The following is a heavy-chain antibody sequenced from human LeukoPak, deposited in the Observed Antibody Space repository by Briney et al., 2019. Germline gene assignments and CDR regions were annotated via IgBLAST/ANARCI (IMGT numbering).Heavy chain of an antibody. D-gene: IGHD2-2*02. CDR2: IYYSGNT. CDR1: GGSISSYY. Sequence: SETLSLTCTVSGGSISSYYWSWIRQPPGKGLEWIGYIYYSGNTNYNPSLKSRVTMSVDTSKNQFSLKLSSVTAADTAVYYCARDFAAAIPVWELNWFDPWGQGTLVTVSS. CDR3: ARDFAAAIPVWELNWFDP. V-gene: IGHV4-59*12. J-gene: IGHJ5*02.